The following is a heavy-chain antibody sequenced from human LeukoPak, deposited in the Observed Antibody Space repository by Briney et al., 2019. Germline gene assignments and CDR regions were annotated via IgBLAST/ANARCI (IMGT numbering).Heavy chain of an antibody. Sequence: GGSLRLSCAASGFTFSSYSMNWVRQAPGKGLEWVSYISNSSSTIYYAASVKGRFTISRDNAKNSLYLQMNSLRDEDTAVYYCARDPGKHHYDFWSGYWDYWGQGTLVTVSS. V-gene: IGHV3-48*02. CDR2: ISNSSSTI. D-gene: IGHD3-3*01. J-gene: IGHJ4*02. CDR3: ARDPGKHHYDFWSGYWDY. CDR1: GFTFSSYS.